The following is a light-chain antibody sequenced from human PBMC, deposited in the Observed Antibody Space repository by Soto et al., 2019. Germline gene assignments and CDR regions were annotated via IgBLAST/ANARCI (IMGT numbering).Light chain of an antibody. CDR2: GAS. CDR3: HHYDNSPVT. J-gene: IGKJ4*01. V-gene: IGKV3-20*01. CDR1: QSISSSH. Sequence: EIVLTQSPGTLSLSPGERATLSCRASQSISSSHLAWYQQKPGQAPRLLIYGASSRAIGIPDRFSGSGSGTDFTLTISSLEPEDFALYHCHHYDNSPVTFGGGTKVEIK.